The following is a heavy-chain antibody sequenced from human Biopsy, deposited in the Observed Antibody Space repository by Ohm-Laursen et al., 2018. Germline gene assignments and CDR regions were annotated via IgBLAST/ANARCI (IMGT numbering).Heavy chain of an antibody. CDR3: ARGDYFDSNGYFWFDP. CDR2: IFNSANT. V-gene: IGHV4-31*01. J-gene: IGHJ5*02. CDR1: GGSISSGGSY. D-gene: IGHD3-22*01. Sequence: SDTLSLTWPVSGGSISSGGSYWSWIRQRPGKGLEWIGYIFNSANTYYNPSLKNLITISGDTSKNQFSLKLNSVTAADTAVYYCARGDYFDSNGYFWFDPWGQGTLVTVSS.